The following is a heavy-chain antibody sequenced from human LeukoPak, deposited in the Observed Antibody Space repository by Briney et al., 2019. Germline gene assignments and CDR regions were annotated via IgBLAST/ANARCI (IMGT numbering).Heavy chain of an antibody. Sequence: ASVKVSCNASGYIFTGYYIYWVRQSPGQGLEWMGWINPNSGDTNYAQKFHGRVTMTRDTSITTVYMELSRLRSDDTAVYYCVRYPGGDYPTDYWGQGTLVTVSS. D-gene: IGHD2-21*02. V-gene: IGHV1-2*02. CDR2: INPNSGDT. CDR1: GYIFTGYY. J-gene: IGHJ4*02. CDR3: VRYPGGDYPTDY.